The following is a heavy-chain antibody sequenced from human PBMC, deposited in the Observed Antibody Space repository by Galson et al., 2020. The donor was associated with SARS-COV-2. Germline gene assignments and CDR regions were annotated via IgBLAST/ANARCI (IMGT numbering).Heavy chain of an antibody. Sequence: SQTPSLTCAVYGGSFSAHSWTWIRQAPGKGRAWIGEVKFGGDTNYSPSLRGRVTLSVDTSKNQFSPKLTSLSAADTAVYFCTRGRQGVVPSPVLGLGPFYSYYYMDFWGKGTSVTVSS. J-gene: IGHJ6*03. V-gene: IGHV4-34*01. CDR1: GGSFSAHS. D-gene: IGHD2-2*01. CDR3: TRGRQGVVPSPVLGLGPFYSYYYMDF. CDR2: VKFGGDT.